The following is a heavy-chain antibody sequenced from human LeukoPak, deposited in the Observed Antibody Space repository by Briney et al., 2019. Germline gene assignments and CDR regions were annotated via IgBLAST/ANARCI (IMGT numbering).Heavy chain of an antibody. CDR1: GYTLTELS. CDR3: ATGQARYSYGPFDP. Sequence: GASVKVSCKVSGYTLTELSMHWVRQAPGKGLEWMGGFDPEDGETIYAQKFQGRVTMTEDTSTDTAYMELSSLRSEDTAVYYCATGQARYSYGPFDPWGQGTLVTVSS. D-gene: IGHD5-18*01. V-gene: IGHV1-24*01. CDR2: FDPEDGET. J-gene: IGHJ5*02.